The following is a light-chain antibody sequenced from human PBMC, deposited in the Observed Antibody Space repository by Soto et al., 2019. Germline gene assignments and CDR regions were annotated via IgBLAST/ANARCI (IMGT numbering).Light chain of an antibody. Sequence: QSALTQPASVSGSPGRSLTISCSGTSSDVGGYNFVSWYQQHPGRAPKLIISEVTNRPSGVSNRFSGSKSGNTASLTISGLQAEDEADYYCASYTTTSTVLFGGGTKVTVL. V-gene: IGLV2-14*01. CDR3: ASYTTTSTVL. CDR1: SSDVGGYNF. CDR2: EVT. J-gene: IGLJ2*01.